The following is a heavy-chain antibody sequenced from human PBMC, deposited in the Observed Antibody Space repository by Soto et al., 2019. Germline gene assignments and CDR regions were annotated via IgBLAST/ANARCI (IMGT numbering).Heavy chain of an antibody. CDR3: ARVFGLRDAFDI. V-gene: IGHV3-33*01. D-gene: IGHD5-12*01. J-gene: IGHJ3*02. CDR1: GFSFSSYG. CDR2: IWYDGSNK. Sequence: QVQLVESGGGVVQPGRFLRLSCAASGFSFSSYGMHWVRQAPGKGLEWVAVIWYDGSNKYYADSVKGRFTISRDNSKNTLYLQMNSLRAEDTAVYYCARVFGLRDAFDIWGQGTMVTVSS.